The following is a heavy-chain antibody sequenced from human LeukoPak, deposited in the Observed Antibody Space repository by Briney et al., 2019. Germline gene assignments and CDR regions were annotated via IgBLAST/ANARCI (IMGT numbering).Heavy chain of an antibody. J-gene: IGHJ4*02. CDR3: ARDHLYSLLVPLDY. Sequence: HAGGSLRLSCAASGFTFSSYSMNWVRQAPGKGLEWVSYISSSSSTIYYADSVKGRFTISRDNAKNSLYLQMNSLRAEDTAVYYCARDHLYSLLVPLDYWGQGTLVTVSS. D-gene: IGHD2-8*02. V-gene: IGHV3-48*01. CDR2: ISSSSSTI. CDR1: GFTFSSYS.